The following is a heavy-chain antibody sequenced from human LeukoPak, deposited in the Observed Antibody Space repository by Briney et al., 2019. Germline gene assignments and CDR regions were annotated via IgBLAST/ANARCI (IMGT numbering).Heavy chain of an antibody. J-gene: IGHJ6*02. CDR1: GFTFSSYG. CDR2: IYSGGST. V-gene: IGHV3-66*01. D-gene: IGHD6-13*01. CDR3: ARDSTYSSSWYGRGYYYYYGMDV. Sequence: LSGRSLRLSCAASGFTFSSYGMHWVRQAPGKGLEWVSVIYSGGSTYYADSVKGRFTISRDNSKNTLYLQMNSLRAEDTAVYYCARDSTYSSSWYGRGYYYYYGMDVWGQGTTVTVSS.